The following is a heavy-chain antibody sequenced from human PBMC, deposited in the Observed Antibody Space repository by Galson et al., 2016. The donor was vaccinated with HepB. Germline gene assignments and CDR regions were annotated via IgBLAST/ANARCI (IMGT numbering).Heavy chain of an antibody. Sequence: ETLSLTCTVSGGSTSSYSWSWIRQPPGKGLEWIADVFYTGITKYNPSLTSRVVISVDTSNEVSLKISSVTAADTAVYYCARLRYGAGNWFDPWGQGTLVTVSS. CDR3: ARLRYGAGNWFDP. J-gene: IGHJ5*02. D-gene: IGHD3-10*01. V-gene: IGHV4-59*01. CDR1: GGSTSSYS. CDR2: VFYTGIT.